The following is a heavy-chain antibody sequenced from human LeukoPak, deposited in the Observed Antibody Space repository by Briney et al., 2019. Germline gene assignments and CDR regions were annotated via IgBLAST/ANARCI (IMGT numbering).Heavy chain of an antibody. J-gene: IGHJ4*02. CDR1: GFTFSTYG. V-gene: IGHV3-21*06. CDR3: AAALAIAVGGTTPGDY. Sequence: GGSLRLSCAASGFTFSTYGLQWVRQAPGKGLEWVSSITSSSSDIFYADSVKGRFTISRDNAKNSLYLKMNSLRVEDTAAYYCAAALAIAVGGTTPGDYWGQGTLVTVSS. D-gene: IGHD6-19*01. CDR2: ITSSSSDI.